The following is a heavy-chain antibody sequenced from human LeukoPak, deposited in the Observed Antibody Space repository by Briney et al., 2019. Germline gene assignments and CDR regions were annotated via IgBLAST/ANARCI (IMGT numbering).Heavy chain of an antibody. D-gene: IGHD5-12*01. V-gene: IGHV3-21*01. CDR3: ARIDMVATGPHFDY. J-gene: IGHJ4*02. Sequence: GGSLRLSCAASGFTFSSYWMSWVRQAPGKGLEWVSSISSSSSYIYYADSVKGRFTISRDNAKNSLYLQMNSLRAEDTAVYYCARIDMVATGPHFDYWGQGTLVTVSS. CDR2: ISSSSSYI. CDR1: GFTFSSYW.